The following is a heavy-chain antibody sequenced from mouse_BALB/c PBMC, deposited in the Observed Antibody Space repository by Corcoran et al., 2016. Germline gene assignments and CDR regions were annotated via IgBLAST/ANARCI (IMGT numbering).Heavy chain of an antibody. V-gene: IGHV14-3*02. D-gene: IGHD1-3*01. CDR3: ARSGYYWYFDV. Sequence: EVQLQQSGAELVKPGASVKLSCTASGFNIKDTYMHWVKQRPEQGLEWIGRIDPANGNTKYDPKFQGMATITADTSSNTAYLQLSSLTSEDTAVYYCARSGYYWYFDVWGAGTTVTVSS. J-gene: IGHJ1*01. CDR1: GFNIKDTY. CDR2: IDPANGNT.